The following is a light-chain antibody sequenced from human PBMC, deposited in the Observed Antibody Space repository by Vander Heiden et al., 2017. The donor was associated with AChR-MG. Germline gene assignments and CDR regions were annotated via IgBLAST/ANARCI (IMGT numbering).Light chain of an antibody. Sequence: IVLTPSPGPLSLSPGETVTLSCRASQIISSNYLAWYQHRPGQAPTLLIYGASIRATGIPARFSGSGSGTDFTLTISRLESEDFAVYYCHQYGSSPRTFGQGTRVEI. CDR1: QIISSNY. CDR2: GAS. J-gene: IGKJ1*01. CDR3: HQYGSSPRT. V-gene: IGKV3-20*01.